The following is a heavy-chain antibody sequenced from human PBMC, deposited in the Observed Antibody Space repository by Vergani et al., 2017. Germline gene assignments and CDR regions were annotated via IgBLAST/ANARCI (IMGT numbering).Heavy chain of an antibody. Sequence: QVQLQESGPGLVKPSETLSLTCTVSGGSISNSYSFWGWIRQTPGKGLEWIGSLYYSGSTYYNPSLKSRVTISVDTSKNHFSLKLSSVRAEDTAVYYCAKGAGSYSNWYFDLWGRGTLVTVSS. CDR3: AKGAGSYSNWYFDL. CDR2: LYYSGST. J-gene: IGHJ2*01. D-gene: IGHD1-26*01. V-gene: IGHV4-39*07. CDR1: GGSISNSYSF.